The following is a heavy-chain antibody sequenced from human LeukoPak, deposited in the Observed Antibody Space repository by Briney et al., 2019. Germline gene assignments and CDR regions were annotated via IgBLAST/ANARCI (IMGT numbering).Heavy chain of an antibody. D-gene: IGHD3-3*01. CDR1: GFTFNSFA. V-gene: IGHV3-7*01. Sequence: GGSLRLSCVASGFTFNSFAMNWVRQAPGKGLEWVANIKQDGSEKYYVDSVKGRFTISRDNAKNSLYLQMNSLRAEDTAVYYCARLRYHDFWSGYWKYYYYMDVWGKGTTVTVSS. CDR3: ARLRYHDFWSGYWKYYYYMDV. J-gene: IGHJ6*03. CDR2: IKQDGSEK.